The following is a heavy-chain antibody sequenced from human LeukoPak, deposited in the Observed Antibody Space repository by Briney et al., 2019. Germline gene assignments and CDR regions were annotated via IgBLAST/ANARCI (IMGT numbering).Heavy chain of an antibody. V-gene: IGHV1-8*01. CDR3: ASMRGPQTYYDFWSGYYHYYYYMDV. D-gene: IGHD3-3*01. J-gene: IGHJ6*03. CDR1: GYTFTSYD. Sequence: ASVKVSCKASGYTFTSYDINWVRQATGQGLEWMGWMNPNSGNTGYAQKFQGRVTMTRNTSISTAYMELSSLRSEDTAVYYCASMRGPQTYYDFWSGYYHYYYYMDVWGKGTTVTVSS. CDR2: MNPNSGNT.